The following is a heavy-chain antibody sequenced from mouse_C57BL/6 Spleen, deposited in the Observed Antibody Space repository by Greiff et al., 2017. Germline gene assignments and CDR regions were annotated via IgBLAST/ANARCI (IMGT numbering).Heavy chain of an antibody. CDR1: GYTFTDYY. CDR2: INPYNGGT. J-gene: IGHJ4*01. CDR3: AREANWDAMDY. D-gene: IGHD4-1*01. V-gene: IGHV1-19*01. Sequence: VQLQQPGAELVKPGASVKMSCKASGYTFTDYYMNWVKQSHGKSLEWIGVINPYNGGTSYNQKFKGKATLTVDKSSSTAYMELNSLTSEDSAVYYCAREANWDAMDYWGQGTSVTVSS.